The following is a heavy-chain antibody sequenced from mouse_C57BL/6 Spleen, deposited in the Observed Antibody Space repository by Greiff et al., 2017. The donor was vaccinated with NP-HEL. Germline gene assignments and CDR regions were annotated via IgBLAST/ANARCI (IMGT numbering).Heavy chain of an antibody. CDR1: GYTFTSYW. Sequence: VQLQQPGAELVKPGASVKLSCKASGYTFTSYWMHWVKQRPGQGLEWIGMIHPNSGSTNYNEKFKSKATLTVDKSSSTAYMQLSSLTSEDSAVYYCASQGDYQGSRAWFAYWGQGTLVTVSA. V-gene: IGHV1-64*01. CDR2: IHPNSGST. J-gene: IGHJ3*01. D-gene: IGHD5-5*01. CDR3: ASQGDYQGSRAWFAY.